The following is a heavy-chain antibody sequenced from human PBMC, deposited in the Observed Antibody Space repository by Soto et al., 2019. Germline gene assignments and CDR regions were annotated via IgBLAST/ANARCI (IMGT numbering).Heavy chain of an antibody. CDR1: GYPFTSYG. Sequence: QVQLVQSGAEVKKPGASVKVSCKTSGYPFTSYGINWVRQAPGQGPEWMGWISAYNGKTSYTQKFQGRVTMTTDTSTSTAYMELRSLRSYDTAVYYCARDRLIAVAGLLHYWGQGTVVTVSS. D-gene: IGHD6-19*01. CDR2: ISAYNGKT. V-gene: IGHV1-18*01. J-gene: IGHJ4*02. CDR3: ARDRLIAVAGLLHY.